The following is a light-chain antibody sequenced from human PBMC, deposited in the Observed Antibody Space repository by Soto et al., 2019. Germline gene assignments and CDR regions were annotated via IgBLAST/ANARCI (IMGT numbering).Light chain of an antibody. Sequence: QSALTQPPSASGTPGQRVTISCSGSSSNIGSNTVNWYQQLPGTAPKLLIYSNDQRPSGVPDRFSGSKSDTSASLAISGLQSEDEADYYCAAWDDRLSAVVFGGGTKLTVL. CDR1: SSNIGSNT. J-gene: IGLJ2*01. CDR2: SND. V-gene: IGLV1-44*01. CDR3: AAWDDRLSAVV.